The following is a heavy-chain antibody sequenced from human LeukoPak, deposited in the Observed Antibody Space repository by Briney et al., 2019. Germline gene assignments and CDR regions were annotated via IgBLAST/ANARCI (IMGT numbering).Heavy chain of an antibody. CDR2: ISGSGGST. J-gene: IGHJ4*02. Sequence: SGGSLRLSCAASGFTFSSYAMSWVRQAPGKGLEWVSAISGSGGSTYYADSVKGRFTISRDNSKNSLYLQMNSLRAEDTAVYYCARDGGVGYSYGFDYWGQGTLVTVSS. D-gene: IGHD5-18*01. V-gene: IGHV3-23*01. CDR3: ARDGGVGYSYGFDY. CDR1: GFTFSSYA.